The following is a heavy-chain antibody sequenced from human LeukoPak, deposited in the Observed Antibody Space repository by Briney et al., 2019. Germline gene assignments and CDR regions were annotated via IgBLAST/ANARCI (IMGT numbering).Heavy chain of an antibody. CDR1: AYSFISRW. CDR2: IAPSDSYT. D-gene: IGHD6-13*01. Sequence: GESLRIFCWAAAYSFISRWFSQGRQMPGKGLEWVGRIAPSDSYTNYSPSFQSHVTISADKSINTAYLQWSSLTASDSAMYYCARHSWAYSRVGYFDYWGQGTLVTVSS. CDR3: ARHSWAYSRVGYFDY. V-gene: IGHV5-10-1*01. J-gene: IGHJ4*02.